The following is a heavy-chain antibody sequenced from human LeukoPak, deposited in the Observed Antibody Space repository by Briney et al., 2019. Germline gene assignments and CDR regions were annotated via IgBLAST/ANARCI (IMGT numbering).Heavy chain of an antibody. CDR2: ISYDGSNK. D-gene: IGHD3-10*01. CDR3: AREGPDGSGSYIY. V-gene: IGHV3-30*03. J-gene: IGHJ4*02. CDR1: GFTFSSYG. Sequence: GGSLRLSCAASGFTFSSYGMHWVRQAPGKGLEWVAVISYDGSNKYYADSVKGRFTISRDNSKNTLYLQMNSLRAEDTAVYYCAREGPDGSGSYIYWGQGTLVTVSS.